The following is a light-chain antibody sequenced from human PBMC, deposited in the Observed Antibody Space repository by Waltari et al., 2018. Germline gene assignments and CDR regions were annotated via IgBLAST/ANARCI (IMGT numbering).Light chain of an antibody. CDR3: QTWGPDNNWV. Sequence: QLVLTQPPSASASPGASVKLTCTLSSGHRDYGIAWPQQQPEKGPRFLLKVNGDGSHTKGDGIPHRFSGSSSGAERYLTISSLQSEDEADYYCQTWGPDNNWVFGGGTKLTVL. CDR1: SGHRDYG. V-gene: IGLV4-69*02. CDR2: VNGDGSH. J-gene: IGLJ3*02.